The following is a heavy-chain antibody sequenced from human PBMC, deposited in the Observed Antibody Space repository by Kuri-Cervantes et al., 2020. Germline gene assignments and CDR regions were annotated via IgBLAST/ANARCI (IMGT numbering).Heavy chain of an antibody. J-gene: IGHJ4*02. CDR2: IYPGDSDT. D-gene: IGHD5-18*01. Sequence: KVSCKGSGYSFTSYWIGWVRQMPGEGLEWMGIIYPGDSDTRYSPSFQVQVTISADKSISTAYLQWSSLKASDTVMYYCARRPSYIYASFDSWGQGTLVTVSS. V-gene: IGHV5-51*01. CDR1: GYSFTSYW. CDR3: ARRPSYIYASFDS.